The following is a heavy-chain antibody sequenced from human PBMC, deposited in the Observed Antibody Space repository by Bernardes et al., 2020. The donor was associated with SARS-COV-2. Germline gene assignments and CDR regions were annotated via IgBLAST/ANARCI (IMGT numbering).Heavy chain of an antibody. V-gene: IGHV3-23*01. CDR3: AKVRLGSVIVGINWYFDL. CDR2: ISGAGGTT. J-gene: IGHJ2*01. Sequence: GGSLRLSCVVSGLTSSNYAMSWVRQTPGKGLEWVSSISGAGGTTYYADSVKGRFIISRDNSRDTLNLQMNSLRAEDTALYFCAKVRLGSVIVGINWYFDLWGRGTQVTVSS. CDR1: GLTSSNYA. D-gene: IGHD3-22*01.